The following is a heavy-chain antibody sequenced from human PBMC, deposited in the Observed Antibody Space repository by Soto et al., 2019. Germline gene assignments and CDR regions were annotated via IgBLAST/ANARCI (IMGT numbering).Heavy chain of an antibody. CDR1: GFSLSTSGMC. V-gene: IGHV2-70*01. CDR3: ARMGGYSYGYTYYYYGMDV. J-gene: IGHJ6*02. Sequence: SGPTLVNPTQTLTLTCTFSGFSLSTSGMCVSWIRQPPGKALEWLALIDWDDDKYYSTSLKTRLTISKDTSKNQVVLTMTNMDPVDTATYYCARMGGYSYGYTYYYYGMDVWGQGTTVTVSS. CDR2: IDWDDDK. D-gene: IGHD5-18*01.